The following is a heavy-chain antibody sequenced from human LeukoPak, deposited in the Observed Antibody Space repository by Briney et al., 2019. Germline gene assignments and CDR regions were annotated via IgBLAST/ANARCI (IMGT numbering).Heavy chain of an antibody. CDR2: INPNGGGT. CDR3: ARVGAARQRWFDP. D-gene: IGHD6-6*01. J-gene: IGHJ5*02. Sequence: ASVKVSCKASGYTFTGYYMHWVRQAPGQGLEWMGWINPNGGGTNYTQKFQGRVTMTRDTSISTAYMELSRLRSDDTAVYYRARVGAARQRWFDPWGQGTLVTVSS. V-gene: IGHV1-2*02. CDR1: GYTFTGYY.